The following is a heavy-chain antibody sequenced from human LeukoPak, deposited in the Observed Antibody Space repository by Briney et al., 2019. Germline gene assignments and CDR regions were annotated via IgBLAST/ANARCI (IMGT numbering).Heavy chain of an antibody. D-gene: IGHD3-10*01. V-gene: IGHV1-2*02. Sequence: GASVKVSCKASGYTFAAHHIHWVRQAPGQGLEWMGWILPDGRDKKYSQKFQDRMTLTTDTSTNTAYMELNRLIPDDTAVYYCSGRYGPGPVWGQGTLISASP. CDR3: SGRYGPGPV. CDR1: GYTFAAHH. J-gene: IGHJ4*02. CDR2: ILPDGRDK.